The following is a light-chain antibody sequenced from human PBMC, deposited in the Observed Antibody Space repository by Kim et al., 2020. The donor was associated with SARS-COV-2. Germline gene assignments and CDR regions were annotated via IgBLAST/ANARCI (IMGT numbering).Light chain of an antibody. CDR1: SGDVGGYNH. V-gene: IGLV2-11*01. J-gene: IGLJ2*01. CDR2: DVS. Sequence: QSALTQPRSVFGSPGQSITISCTGTSGDVGGYNHVSWHQQHPGKAPKLVIFDVSQRPAGVPDRFSAFKSGNTASLAISGLQAEDEADYYCSSYAGTYRLIFGGGTQLTVL. CDR3: SSYAGTYRLI.